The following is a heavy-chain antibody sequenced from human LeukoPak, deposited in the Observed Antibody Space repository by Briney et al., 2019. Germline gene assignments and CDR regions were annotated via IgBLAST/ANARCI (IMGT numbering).Heavy chain of an antibody. CDR2: INHSGST. CDR1: GGSISSSSYY. CDR3: ARETTSSWYDLYYYYGMDV. Sequence: SETLSLTCTVSGGSISSSSYYWGWIRQPPGKGLEWIGEINHSGSTNYNPSLKSRVTISVDTSKNQFSLKLSSVTAADTAVYYCARETTSSWYDLYYYYGMDVWGQGTTVTVSS. V-gene: IGHV4-39*07. J-gene: IGHJ6*02. D-gene: IGHD6-13*01.